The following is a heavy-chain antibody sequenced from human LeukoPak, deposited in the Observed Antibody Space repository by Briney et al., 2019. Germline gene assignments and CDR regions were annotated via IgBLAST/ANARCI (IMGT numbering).Heavy chain of an antibody. J-gene: IGHJ4*02. CDR1: GFTFSSYD. CDR2: ISTAGDT. Sequence: PGGSLRLSCAASGFTFSSYDMHWVRQATGKGLEWVSAISTAGDTYYPGSVKGRFTISRENAKNSLYLQMNSLRAEDTAVYYCARVDDSSGSSFDYWGQGTLVTVSS. CDR3: ARVDDSSGSSFDY. V-gene: IGHV3-13*01. D-gene: IGHD3-22*01.